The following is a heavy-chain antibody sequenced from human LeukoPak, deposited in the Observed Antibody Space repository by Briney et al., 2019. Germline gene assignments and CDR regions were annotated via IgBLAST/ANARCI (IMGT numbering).Heavy chain of an antibody. Sequence: GGSLRLSCAASGFTFSSYAMSWVRQAPGKGLEWVSAISGSGGSTYYADSVKGRFTISRDNSKNTLYLQMNSLRAEDTAVYYCARSGFTMVRGVIIENYFDYWGQGTLVTVSS. J-gene: IGHJ4*02. CDR1: GFTFSSYA. D-gene: IGHD3-10*01. CDR2: ISGSGGST. CDR3: ARSGFTMVRGVIIENYFDY. V-gene: IGHV3-23*01.